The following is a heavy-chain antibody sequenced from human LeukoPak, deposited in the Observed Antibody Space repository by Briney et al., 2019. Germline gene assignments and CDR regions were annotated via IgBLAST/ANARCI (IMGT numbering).Heavy chain of an antibody. J-gene: IGHJ1*01. V-gene: IGHV4-39*01. CDR3: ATGSGYYRGAEYFEY. D-gene: IGHD3-22*01. CDR2: IYYSGST. Sequence: SETLSLTCTVSGGSISSSSYYWGWIRQPPGKGLEWIGSIYYSGSTYYNPSLKSRVTISVDTSKNQFSLKLSSVTAADTAVYYCATGSGYYRGAEYFEYWGQGTLVTVSS. CDR1: GGSISSSSYY.